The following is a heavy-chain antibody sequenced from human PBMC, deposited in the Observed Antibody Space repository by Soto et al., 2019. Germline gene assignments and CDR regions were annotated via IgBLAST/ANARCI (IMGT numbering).Heavy chain of an antibody. Sequence: EVQLVESGGGLVQPGGSLRLSCAASGFTFSSYWMSWVRQAPGKGLEWVANIKQDGSEKYYVDSVKGRFTISRDNAKNSLYLQMNSLRAEDTAVYYCAIDWAYCSSTSCSDDDAFDIWGQGTMVTVSS. CDR2: IKQDGSEK. CDR3: AIDWAYCSSTSCSDDDAFDI. CDR1: GFTFSSYW. J-gene: IGHJ3*02. V-gene: IGHV3-7*01. D-gene: IGHD2-2*01.